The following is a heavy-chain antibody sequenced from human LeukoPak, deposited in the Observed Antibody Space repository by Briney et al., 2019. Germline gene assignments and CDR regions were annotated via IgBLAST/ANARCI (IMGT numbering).Heavy chain of an antibody. Sequence: GGSLRLSCAASGLTFSNYAMSWVRQAPGKGLEWVSNISGSGDETYYADSAKGRLTISRDNSKNTLYLQMNSLRAEDTAVYYCATLFGERGYCSTTSCFDSNYWGQGTLVTVPS. V-gene: IGHV3-23*01. CDR1: GLTFSNYA. J-gene: IGHJ4*01. CDR2: ISGSGDET. CDR3: ATLFGERGYCSTTSCFDSNY. D-gene: IGHD2-2*01.